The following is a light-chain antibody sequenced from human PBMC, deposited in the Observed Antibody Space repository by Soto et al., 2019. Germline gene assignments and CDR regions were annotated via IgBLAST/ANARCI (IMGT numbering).Light chain of an antibody. CDR2: WAS. J-gene: IGKJ1*01. Sequence: DIVMTQSPDSLAVSLGERATINCKSSQSLLHLAWYQQKPGQPPKLLIYWASTRESGVPDRFSGSGSGTDFTLTISSLQAEDVAVYYCRQYYTTPVTFGQGTKVEIK. CDR3: RQYYTTPVT. V-gene: IGKV4-1*01. CDR1: QSLLH.